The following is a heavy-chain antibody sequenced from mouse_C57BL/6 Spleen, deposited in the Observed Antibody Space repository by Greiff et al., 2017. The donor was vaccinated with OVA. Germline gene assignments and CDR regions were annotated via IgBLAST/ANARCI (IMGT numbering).Heavy chain of an antibody. CDR1: GFNIKDDY. V-gene: IGHV14-4*01. D-gene: IGHD6-1*01. CDR2: IDPENGDT. CDR3: TTASSPY. Sequence: EVKLVESGAELVRPGASVKLSCTASGFNIKDDYMHWVKQRPEQGLEWIGWIDPENGDTEYASKFQGKATITADTSSNTAYLQLSSLTSEDTAVYYCTTASSPYWGQGTLVTVSA. J-gene: IGHJ3*01.